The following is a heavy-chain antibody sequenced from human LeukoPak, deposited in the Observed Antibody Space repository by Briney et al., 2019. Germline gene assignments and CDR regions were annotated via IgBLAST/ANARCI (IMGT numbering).Heavy chain of an antibody. J-gene: IGHJ6*03. CDR1: GFTFSSFP. CDR2: ISYDGSKK. V-gene: IGHV3-30*04. D-gene: IGHD4-23*01. CDR3: ARPPVVTGNYYFYYMDV. Sequence: PGGSLRLSCAASGFTFSSFPMHWVRQAPGKGLEWVAVISYDGSKKYYADSVKGRISISRDNFKNTLSLQMDNLRVGDTAVYYCARPPVVTGNYYFYYMDVWGKGTTVTVSS.